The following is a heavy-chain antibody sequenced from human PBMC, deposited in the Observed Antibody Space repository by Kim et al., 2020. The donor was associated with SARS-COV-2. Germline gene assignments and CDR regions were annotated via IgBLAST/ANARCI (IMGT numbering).Heavy chain of an antibody. CDR2: ISSSSSYI. J-gene: IGHJ6*02. CDR3: ARDQFPGYCSSTSCKDGDPXDV. CDR1: GFTFSSYS. V-gene: IGHV3-21*01. D-gene: IGHD2-2*01. Sequence: GGSLRLSCAASGFTFSSYSMNWVRQAPGKGLEWVSSISSSSSYIYYADSVKGRFTISRDNAKNSLYLQMNSLRAEDTAVYYCARDQFPGYCSSTSCKDGDPXDVXXXG.